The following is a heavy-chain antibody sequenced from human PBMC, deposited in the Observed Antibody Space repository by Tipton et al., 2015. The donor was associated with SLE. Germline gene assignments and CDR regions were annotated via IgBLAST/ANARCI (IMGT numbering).Heavy chain of an antibody. Sequence: QLVQSGAEVKKPGASVKVSCKASGYTFTGYQIHWVRQAPGQGLEWMGRINPNSGGANFAQKFKGRVSMTRDTSISTVYVELSRLRSDDTAVYYCARESYYDDSGYYYLDNWGQGTLVTVSS. D-gene: IGHD3-22*01. J-gene: IGHJ4*02. CDR1: GYTFTGYQ. CDR2: INPNSGGA. V-gene: IGHV1-2*06. CDR3: ARESYYDDSGYYYLDN.